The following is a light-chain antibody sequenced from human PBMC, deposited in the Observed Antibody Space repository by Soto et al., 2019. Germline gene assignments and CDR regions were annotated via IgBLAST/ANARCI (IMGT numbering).Light chain of an antibody. CDR3: SSYTTSGTLV. J-gene: IGLJ1*01. Sequence: ALTQPASVSGSPGQSITISCTGTSSDVGGYDYVSWYQQHPGKVPKLMIYDVSNRPSGVSNRFSGSKSGNTASLTISGLQAEDEADYYCSSYTTSGTLVFGTGTKVTVL. CDR2: DVS. CDR1: SSDVGGYDY. V-gene: IGLV2-14*01.